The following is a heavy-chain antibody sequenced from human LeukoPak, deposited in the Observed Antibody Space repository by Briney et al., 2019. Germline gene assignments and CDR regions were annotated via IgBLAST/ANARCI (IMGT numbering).Heavy chain of an antibody. Sequence: PSETLSLTCTVSGGSISSSSYYWGWIRQPPGKGLEWIGSIYYSGSTYYNPSLKSRVTISVDTSKNQFSLKLSSVTAADTAVYYCARVQQQLVGRAFDIWGQGTMVTVSS. D-gene: IGHD6-13*01. V-gene: IGHV4-39*07. CDR3: ARVQQQLVGRAFDI. CDR1: GGSISSSSYY. J-gene: IGHJ3*02. CDR2: IYYSGST.